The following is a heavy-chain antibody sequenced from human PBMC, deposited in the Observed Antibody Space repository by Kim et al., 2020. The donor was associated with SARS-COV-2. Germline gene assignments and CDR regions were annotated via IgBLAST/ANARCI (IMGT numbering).Heavy chain of an antibody. V-gene: IGHV3-33*01. CDR1: GFTFSSYG. Sequence: GGSLRLSCAASGFTFSSYGMHWVRQAPGKGLEWVAVIWYDGSNKYYADSVKGRFTISRDNSKNTLYLQMNSLRAEDTAVYYCARAKVVPAATAPEDYYYYGMDVWGQGTTVTVSS. J-gene: IGHJ6*02. CDR3: ARAKVVPAATAPEDYYYYGMDV. CDR2: IWYDGSNK. D-gene: IGHD2-2*01.